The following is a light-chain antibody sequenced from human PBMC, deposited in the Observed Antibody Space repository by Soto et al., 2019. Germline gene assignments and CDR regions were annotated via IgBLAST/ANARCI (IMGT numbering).Light chain of an antibody. Sequence: QSVLTQPASVSGSPGQSITISCTGTSSDVGSYNFVSWYQQHPGKAPKLMIYEVSKRPSGVSNRFSGSKSGNTASLTISGLQAEDKADYYCCSYAGSSTYVFGTGTKVTVL. V-gene: IGLV2-23*02. CDR2: EVS. CDR3: CSYAGSSTYV. CDR1: SSDVGSYNF. J-gene: IGLJ1*01.